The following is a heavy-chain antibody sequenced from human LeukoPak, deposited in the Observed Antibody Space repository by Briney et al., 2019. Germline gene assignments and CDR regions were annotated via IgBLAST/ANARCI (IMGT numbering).Heavy chain of an antibody. D-gene: IGHD3-10*01. Sequence: PGRSLRLSCAASGFTFSSYGMHWVRQAPGKGLEWVAVISYDGSNKYYADSVKGRFTISRDNSKNTLYLQMNSLRAEDTAVYYCAKDANRGFGELLQTFYYYGIDVWGQGTTVTVSS. CDR1: GFTFSSYG. V-gene: IGHV3-30*18. J-gene: IGHJ6*02. CDR3: AKDANRGFGELLQTFYYYGIDV. CDR2: ISYDGSNK.